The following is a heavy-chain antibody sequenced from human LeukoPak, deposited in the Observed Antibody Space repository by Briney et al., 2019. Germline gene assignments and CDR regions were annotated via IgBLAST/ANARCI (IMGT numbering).Heavy chain of an antibody. Sequence: ASVKVSCKASGYTFTSYGISWVRQAPGQGLEWMGWISAYNGNTNYAQKLQGRVTMTRDTSTSTVYMELSSLRSEDTAVYYCAREAVQALVGNDYWGQGTLVTVSS. D-gene: IGHD2-15*01. CDR1: GYTFTSYG. V-gene: IGHV1-18*01. CDR3: AREAVQALVGNDY. CDR2: ISAYNGNT. J-gene: IGHJ4*02.